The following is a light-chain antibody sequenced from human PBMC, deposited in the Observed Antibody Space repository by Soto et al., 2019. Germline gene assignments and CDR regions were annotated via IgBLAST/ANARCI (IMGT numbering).Light chain of an antibody. CDR2: DAS. J-gene: IGKJ4*01. CDR3: QQYEKSPLT. V-gene: IGKV3-15*01. CDR1: QSVSSN. Sequence: VMTQSPATLSVSPGERATLSFRASQSVSSNLAWYQQKPGQAPRLLIYDASTRATGIPARFSGSGSGTDFTLTISRLESEDFAVYHCQQYEKSPLTFGGGTKVDIK.